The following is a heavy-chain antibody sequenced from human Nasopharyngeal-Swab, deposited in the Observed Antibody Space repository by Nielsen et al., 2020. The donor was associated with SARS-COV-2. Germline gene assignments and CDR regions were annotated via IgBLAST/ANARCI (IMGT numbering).Heavy chain of an antibody. D-gene: IGHD2-2*01. J-gene: IGHJ5*02. CDR2: FDPEGGET. CDR1: GYTLTELS. CDR3: ATSPGYCSSTSCRGWFDP. V-gene: IGHV1-24*01. Sequence: ASVKVSCKVSGYTLTELSMHWVRQAPGKGLEWMGGFDPEGGETIYAQKFQGRVTMTEDTSTDTAYMELSSLRSEDTAVYYCATSPGYCSSTSCRGWFDPWGQGTLVTVSS.